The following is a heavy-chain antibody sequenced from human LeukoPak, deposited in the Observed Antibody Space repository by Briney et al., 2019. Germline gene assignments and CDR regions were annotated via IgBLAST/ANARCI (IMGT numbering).Heavy chain of an antibody. J-gene: IGHJ5*02. CDR3: ARDYNDNYDTSGYYWGGNWFDR. Sequence: KPGGSLRLSCAASGFTFSDYYMSWIRQAPGKGLEWVSYISSSGSTIYYADSVKGRFTISRDNAKNSLYLQMNSLRAEDTAVYYCARDYNDNYDTSGYYWGGNWFDRWGQGTLVTVSS. D-gene: IGHD3-22*01. CDR2: ISSSGSTI. V-gene: IGHV3-11*04. CDR1: GFTFSDYY.